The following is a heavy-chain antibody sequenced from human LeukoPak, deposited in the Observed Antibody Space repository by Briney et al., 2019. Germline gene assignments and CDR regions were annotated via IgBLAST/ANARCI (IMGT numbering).Heavy chain of an antibody. CDR1: GGSFSGYY. Sequence: SETLSLTCAVYGGSFSGYYWSWIRQPPGKGLEWIGEINHSASTHYNPSLKSRVTISVYSSKHQSSLKLSSVTAADTAVYYCARGGSVRTFDYWGQGTLVTVSS. J-gene: IGHJ4*02. V-gene: IGHV4-34*01. D-gene: IGHD6-25*01. CDR2: INHSAST. CDR3: ARGGSVRTFDY.